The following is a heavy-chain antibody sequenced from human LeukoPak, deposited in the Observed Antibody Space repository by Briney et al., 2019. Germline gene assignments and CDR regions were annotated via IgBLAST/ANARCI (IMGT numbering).Heavy chain of an antibody. CDR3: ARDQCTSASCYSN. V-gene: IGHV3-66*02. J-gene: IGHJ1*01. CDR2: IYSGGET. CDR1: GITVSRNH. Sequence: GGSLRLSCAASGITVSRNHVSWVRQAPGKGLEWVSVIYSGGETYYAESVKGRFTISRDNSKNTLYLQMYSLRDEDTAVYYCARDQCTSASCYSNWGQGTLVTVSS. D-gene: IGHD2-2*02.